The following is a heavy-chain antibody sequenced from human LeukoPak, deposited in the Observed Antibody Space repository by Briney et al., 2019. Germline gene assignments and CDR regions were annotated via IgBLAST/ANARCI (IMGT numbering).Heavy chain of an antibody. D-gene: IGHD3-22*01. CDR1: GFTFSSYA. CDR2: IAYDGGNK. CDR3: ARDSSPWYYYDRSGSNGFDP. Sequence: GGSLRLSCAASGFTFSSYAIHWVRQAPGKGLEWVAVIAYDGGNKYHADSVKGRFTISRDNSKNTLFLQMDSLRAEDTAVYYCARDSSPWYYYDRSGSNGFDPWGQGTLVTVSS. V-gene: IGHV3-30-3*01. J-gene: IGHJ5*02.